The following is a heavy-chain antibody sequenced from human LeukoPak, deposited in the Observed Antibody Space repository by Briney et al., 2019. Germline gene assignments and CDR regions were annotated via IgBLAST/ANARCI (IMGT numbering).Heavy chain of an antibody. CDR2: IDPNSGGT. CDR3: AREKYSSNWGIDY. D-gene: IGHD6-13*01. CDR1: GYTFTGYY. J-gene: IGHJ4*02. Sequence: ASVKVSCKASGYTFTGYYMHWVRQAPGQGLEWMGWIDPNSGGTNYEQEFQGRVTMTRDTSISTGYMELSRLRSDDTAVYYCAREKYSSNWGIDYWGQGTLVTVSS. V-gene: IGHV1-2*02.